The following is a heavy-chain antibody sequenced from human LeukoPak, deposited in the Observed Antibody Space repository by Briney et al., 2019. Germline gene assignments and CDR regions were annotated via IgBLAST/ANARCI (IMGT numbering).Heavy chain of an antibody. CDR2: IYYSGST. CDR1: GGSFSGYY. Sequence: KSSETLSLTCAVYGGSFSGYYWSWIRQPPGKGLEWIGYIYYSGSTNYNPSLKSRVTISVDTSKNQFSLKLSSVTAADTAVYYCARVRGNDYGDYHDAFDIWGQGTMVTVSS. J-gene: IGHJ3*02. CDR3: ARVRGNDYGDYHDAFDI. D-gene: IGHD4-17*01. V-gene: IGHV4-59*01.